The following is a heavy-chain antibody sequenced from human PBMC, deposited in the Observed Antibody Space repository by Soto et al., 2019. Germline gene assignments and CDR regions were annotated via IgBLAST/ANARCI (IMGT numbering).Heavy chain of an antibody. D-gene: IGHD3-10*01. V-gene: IGHV3-30*18. CDR3: AKGLWFGELPFDAFDI. CDR2: ISYDGSNK. Sequence: QVQLVESGGGVVQPGRSLRLSCAASGFTFSSYGMHWVRQAPGKGLEWVAVISYDGSNKYYADSVKCRFTISRDNSKNTLYLQMNSLRAEDTAVYYCAKGLWFGELPFDAFDIWGQGTMVTVSS. CDR1: GFTFSSYG. J-gene: IGHJ3*02.